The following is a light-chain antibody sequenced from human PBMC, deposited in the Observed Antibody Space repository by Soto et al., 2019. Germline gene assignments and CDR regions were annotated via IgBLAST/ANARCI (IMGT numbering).Light chain of an antibody. V-gene: IGKV3-11*01. CDR2: DAS. CDR3: QQRYNWRRT. Sequence: ELVLAQSPATLSLSPGRRATLSCRASQSVSSDLARYQQKPGQAPRLLIYDASNRATGIPAKFSGSGSGKDFTLTISSLEHEDFAVYYCQQRYNWRRTFGQGTKVDI. CDR1: QSVSSD. J-gene: IGKJ1*01.